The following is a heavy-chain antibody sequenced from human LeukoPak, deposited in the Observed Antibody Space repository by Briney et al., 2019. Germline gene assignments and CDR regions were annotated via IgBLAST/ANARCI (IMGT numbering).Heavy chain of an antibody. V-gene: IGHV1-18*01. J-gene: IGHJ4*02. CDR2: ISAYNGNT. D-gene: IGHD6-19*01. CDR1: GYTFTSYG. Sequence: GASVKVSCKASGYTFTSYGISWVRQAPGQGLEWMGWISAYNGNTNYAQKVQGRVTMTTDTSTSTAYMELRSLRSDDTAVYYCARDDGYSSGWYRTYYFDYWGQGTLVTVSS. CDR3: ARDDGYSSGWYRTYYFDY.